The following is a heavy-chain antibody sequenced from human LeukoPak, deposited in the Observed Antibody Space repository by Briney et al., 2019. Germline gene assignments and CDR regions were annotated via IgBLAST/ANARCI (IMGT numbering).Heavy chain of an antibody. D-gene: IGHD1-26*01. CDR2: ISYAATNK. J-gene: IGHJ4*02. CDR3: ARGWELQDDYFDF. CDR1: GFIFSNYA. V-gene: IGHV3-30*01. Sequence: GGSLRLSCAASGFIFSNYAMHWVRQAPGKGLEWVAVISYAATNKYYADSVKGRFTISRDNFKNTLFLQMNSLRAEDTAVYYCARGWELQDDYFDFWGQGTLVTVSS.